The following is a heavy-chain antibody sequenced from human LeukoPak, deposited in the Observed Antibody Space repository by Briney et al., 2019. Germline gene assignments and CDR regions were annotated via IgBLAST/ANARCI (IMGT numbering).Heavy chain of an antibody. CDR3: AKRARYNSARATDFDS. Sequence: GGSLRLSGAASGFTFSNYAMGWVRQAPGKGLEWASTIRDRGAYGFYADSVKGRFTISRDNSNNLVYLQMNNLGAEDTAEYYCAKRARYNSARATDFDSWGQGTQVTVSS. V-gene: IGHV3-23*01. CDR1: GFTFSNYA. CDR2: IRDRGAYG. D-gene: IGHD6-19*01. J-gene: IGHJ4*02.